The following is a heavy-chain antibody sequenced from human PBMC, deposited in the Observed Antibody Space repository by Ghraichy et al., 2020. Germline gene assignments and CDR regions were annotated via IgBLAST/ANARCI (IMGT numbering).Heavy chain of an antibody. D-gene: IGHD3-3*01. CDR3: ARAYDFWSGYPLREFDY. J-gene: IGHJ4*02. CDR1: GGSFSGYY. CDR2: INHSGST. Sequence: SETLSLTCAVYGGSFSGYYWSWIRQPPGKGLEWIGEINHSGSTNYNPSLKSRVTISVDTSKNQFSLKLSSVTAADTAVYYCARAYDFWSGYPLREFDYWGQGTLVTVSS. V-gene: IGHV4-34*01.